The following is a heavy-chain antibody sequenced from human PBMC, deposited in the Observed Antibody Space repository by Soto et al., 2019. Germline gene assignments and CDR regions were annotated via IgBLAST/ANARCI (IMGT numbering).Heavy chain of an antibody. J-gene: IGHJ4*02. CDR1: GFTFSSYA. CDR3: AKDLQALSDSSGPGDY. V-gene: IGHV3-23*01. Sequence: EVQLLESGGGLVQPGGSLRLPCAASGFTFSSYAMSWVRQAPGKGLEWVSAISGSGGSTYYADSVKGRFTISRDNSKNTLYLQMNSLRAEDTAVYYCAKDLQALSDSSGPGDYWGQGTLVTVSS. D-gene: IGHD3-22*01. CDR2: ISGSGGST.